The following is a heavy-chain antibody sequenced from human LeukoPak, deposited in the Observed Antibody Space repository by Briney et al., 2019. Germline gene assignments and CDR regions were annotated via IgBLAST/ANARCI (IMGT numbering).Heavy chain of an antibody. CDR2: INHGGST. CDR1: GGSFSGYY. CDR3: ARGLVTTGFDY. Sequence: SETLSLTCAVYGGSFSGYYWSWIRQPPGKGLEWIGEINHGGSTNYNPSLKSRVTMSVDTSKKQFSLKLSSVTAADTAVYYCARGLVTTGFDYWGQGTLVTVS. V-gene: IGHV4-34*01. J-gene: IGHJ4*02. D-gene: IGHD4-17*01.